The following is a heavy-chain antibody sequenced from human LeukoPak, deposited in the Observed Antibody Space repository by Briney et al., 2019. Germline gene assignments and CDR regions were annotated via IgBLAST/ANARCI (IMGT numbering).Heavy chain of an antibody. D-gene: IGHD6-19*01. CDR1: GVSFSGYY. J-gene: IGHJ4*02. CDR2: INHSGST. Sequence: SETLSLTCAVYGVSFSGYYWSWIRQPPGKGLEWIGEINHSGSTNYNPSLKSRVTISVDTSKNQFSLKLSSVTAADTAVYYCARAPGEQWAIPPTKHYFDYWGQGTLVTVSS. CDR3: ARAPGEQWAIPPTKHYFDY. V-gene: IGHV4-34*01.